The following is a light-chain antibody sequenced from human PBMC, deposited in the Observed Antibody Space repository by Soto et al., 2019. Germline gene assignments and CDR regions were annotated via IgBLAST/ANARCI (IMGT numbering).Light chain of an antibody. CDR2: DVS. V-gene: IGLV2-14*01. CDR1: SSDVGGYNY. CDR3: RYYTSSNRV. Sequence: QSALTQPASVSGSPGQSITISCTGTSSDVGGYNYVSWYQQHPGKAPKLMIYDVSNRPSGVSNRFSGSKSGNTASLTISGLQAEDAADYYCRYYTSSNRVFGTGTKLTVL. J-gene: IGLJ1*01.